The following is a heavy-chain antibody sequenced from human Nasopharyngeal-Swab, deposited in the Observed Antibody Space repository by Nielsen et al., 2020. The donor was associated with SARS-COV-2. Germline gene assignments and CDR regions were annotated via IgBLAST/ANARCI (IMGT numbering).Heavy chain of an antibody. CDR3: ARDSSAYFAGWFDP. D-gene: IGHD6-19*01. V-gene: IGHV4-59*01. CDR1: GGSMNSYY. CDR2: VYYTGIT. J-gene: IGHJ5*02. Sequence: SETLSLTCTVSGGSMNSYYWNWIRQPPGKGLEWIGYVYYTGITNYNPYLKSRVTISLDTSRNQFSLKLSSVTAADTAVYYCARDSSAYFAGWFDPWGQGTLVTVSS.